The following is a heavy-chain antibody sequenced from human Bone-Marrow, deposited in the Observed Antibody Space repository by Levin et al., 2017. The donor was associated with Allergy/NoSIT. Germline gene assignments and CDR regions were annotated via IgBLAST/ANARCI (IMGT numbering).Heavy chain of an antibody. CDR3: AKDIATVPSSWLQH. J-gene: IGHJ1*01. CDR2: ISWNSGSI. CDR1: GFTFDDYA. Sequence: SLKISCAASGFTFDDYAMHWVRQAPGKGLEWVSGISWNSGSIGYADSVKGRFTISRDNAKNSLYLQMNSLRAEDTALYYCAKDIATVPSSWLQHWGQGTLVTVSS. V-gene: IGHV3-9*01. D-gene: IGHD6-13*01.